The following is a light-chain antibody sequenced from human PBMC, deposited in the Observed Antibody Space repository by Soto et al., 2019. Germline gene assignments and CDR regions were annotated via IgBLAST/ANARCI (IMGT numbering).Light chain of an antibody. V-gene: IGKV1-5*03. CDR1: QTISSR. Sequence: DIQMTQSPSTLSGSVGDRVTITCRASQTISSRLAWYQQKPGKAPKLLIYKASTLKSGVPSRFSGSGSGTEFTPTISSLQPDDFGTYYCQNYNSYSEAFGQGTKVELK. CDR2: KAS. J-gene: IGKJ1*01. CDR3: QNYNSYSEA.